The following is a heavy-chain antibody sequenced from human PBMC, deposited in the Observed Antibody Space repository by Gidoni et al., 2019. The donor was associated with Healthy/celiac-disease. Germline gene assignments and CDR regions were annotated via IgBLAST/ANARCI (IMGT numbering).Heavy chain of an antibody. V-gene: IGHV4-39*01. Sequence: GLEWIGNIYYSGSTYYNPSLKSRVTISVDTSKNQFSLKLSSVTAADTAVYYCARTSYYDSSAYYGWGQGTLVTVSS. CDR3: ARTSYYDSSAYYG. D-gene: IGHD3-22*01. CDR2: IYYSGST. J-gene: IGHJ4*02.